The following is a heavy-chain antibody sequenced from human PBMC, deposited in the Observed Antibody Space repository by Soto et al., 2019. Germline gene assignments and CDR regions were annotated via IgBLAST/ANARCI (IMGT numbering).Heavy chain of an antibody. V-gene: IGHV3-21*01. CDR1: GFSFSTYS. J-gene: IGHJ6*02. CDR2: IGRRSDI. Sequence: EVQLVESGGGLVKPGGSLRLSCEASGFSFSTYSMHWVRQAPGKGLEWVSSIGRRSDIYYADSVKGRFTISRDNAKNSVSLQMNSLGDEDTAVYYCAREETAWPLAYGLDVWGQGTTVTVSS. CDR3: AREETAWPLAYGLDV. D-gene: IGHD2-21*02.